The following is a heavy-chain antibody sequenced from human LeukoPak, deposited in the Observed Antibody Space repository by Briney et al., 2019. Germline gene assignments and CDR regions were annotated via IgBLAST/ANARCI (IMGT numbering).Heavy chain of an antibody. CDR3: ARPIAVAGRTTAIDY. CDR2: ISSSSSYI. Sequence: GGSLRLSCAASGFTFSSYSMNWVRQAPGKGLEWVSSISSSSSYIYYADSVKGRFTISRDNAKNSLYLQMNSLRAEDTAVYYCARPIAVAGRTTAIDYWGQGTLVTVSP. D-gene: IGHD6-19*01. CDR1: GFTFSSYS. V-gene: IGHV3-21*01. J-gene: IGHJ4*02.